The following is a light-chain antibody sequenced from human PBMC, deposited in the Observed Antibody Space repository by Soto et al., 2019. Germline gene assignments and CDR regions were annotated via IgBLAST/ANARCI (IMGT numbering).Light chain of an antibody. V-gene: IGLV1-44*01. Sequence: QLVLTQPPSASGTPGQRVTISCSGSSSNIGSNSVNWYQQLPGTAPKLLIYSTNQRPSGVPDRFSGSKSDTSASLAISGLQSEDEADSYCAAWDDSLNGEVVFGGGTKLTVL. J-gene: IGLJ2*01. CDR3: AAWDDSLNGEVV. CDR2: STN. CDR1: SSNIGSNS.